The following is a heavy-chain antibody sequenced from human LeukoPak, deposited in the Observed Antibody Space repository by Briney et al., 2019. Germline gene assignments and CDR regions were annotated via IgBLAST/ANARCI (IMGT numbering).Heavy chain of an antibody. Sequence: GGSLRLSCAASGFTYSSYWMHWVRQAPGKGLVWVSRIYSDGSSTNYADSVKGRFTISRDNAKNTLYLQMNSLRAEDTAVYYCARGEYCSGGSCYSAAFDIWGQRTMVTVSS. CDR2: IYSDGSST. V-gene: IGHV3-74*01. J-gene: IGHJ3*02. CDR1: GFTYSSYW. D-gene: IGHD2-15*01. CDR3: ARGEYCSGGSCYSAAFDI.